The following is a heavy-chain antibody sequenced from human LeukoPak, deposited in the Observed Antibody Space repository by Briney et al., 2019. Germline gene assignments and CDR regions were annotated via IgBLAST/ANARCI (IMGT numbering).Heavy chain of an antibody. CDR3: ARSYYDSSGYSGFDY. CDR1: GFTVTSNY. V-gene: IGHV3-66*01. CDR2: FYSGGNT. Sequence: GGSLRLSCTVFGFTVTSNYVSWVRQAPGKGLEWVSLFYSGGNTYYADSVKGRFTISRDNSKNTLYLQMNSLRVEDTAVYYCARSYYDSSGYSGFDYWGQGTLVTVSS. D-gene: IGHD3-22*01. J-gene: IGHJ4*02.